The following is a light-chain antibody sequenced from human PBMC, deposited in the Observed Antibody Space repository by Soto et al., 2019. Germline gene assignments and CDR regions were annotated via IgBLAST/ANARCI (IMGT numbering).Light chain of an antibody. J-gene: IGKJ2*01. V-gene: IGKV3-11*01. CDR3: QQRSDWPRT. CDR1: QSIYSY. CDR2: DAS. Sequence: EIVLTQSPATLSLSPGERATLSCRASQSIYSYLAWYQQKPGQAPRLLIYDASIRDTGIPDRFSASGYGTDFTLTISSLEPEDFAVYYCQQRSDWPRTFGRGTKLEIK.